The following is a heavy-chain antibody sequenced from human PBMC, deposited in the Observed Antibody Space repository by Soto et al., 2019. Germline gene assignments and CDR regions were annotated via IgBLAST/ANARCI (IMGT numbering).Heavy chain of an antibody. CDR2: ISYDGSNK. CDR3: ASYGSGSYYNVAPDAFDI. V-gene: IGHV3-30*03. D-gene: IGHD3-10*01. CDR1: GFTFSSYG. J-gene: IGHJ3*02. Sequence: QVQLVESGGGVVQPGRSLRLSCAASGFTFSSYGMRWVRQAPGKGLEWVAVISYDGSNKYYADSVKGRFTISRDNSKNTLYLQMNSLRAEDTAVYYCASYGSGSYYNVAPDAFDIWGQGTMVTVSS.